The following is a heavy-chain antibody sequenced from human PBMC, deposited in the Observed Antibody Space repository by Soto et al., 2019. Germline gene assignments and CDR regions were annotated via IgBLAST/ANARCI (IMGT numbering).Heavy chain of an antibody. Sequence: GGSLRLSCAASGFTFSSYVMHWVRQSPGKGLEWVAVISYDGSNKYYADSVKGRFTISRDNSKNTLYLQMNSLRAEDTAVYYCAKVGSSGWYPLPFDYWGQGTLVTVSS. V-gene: IGHV3-30*18. D-gene: IGHD6-19*01. CDR3: AKVGSSGWYPLPFDY. CDR2: ISYDGSNK. J-gene: IGHJ4*02. CDR1: GFTFSSYV.